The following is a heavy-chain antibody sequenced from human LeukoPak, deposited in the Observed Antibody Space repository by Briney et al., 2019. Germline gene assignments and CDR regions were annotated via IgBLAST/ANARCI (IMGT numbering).Heavy chain of an antibody. J-gene: IGHJ4*02. CDR3: ASLYCSSTSCYAYGY. D-gene: IGHD2-2*01. V-gene: IGHV3-23*01. CDR1: GFTFNRYA. Sequence: GGSLRLSCAASGFTFNRYAMSWVRQAPGMGLEWVSGISYSGGSTYYADSVKGRFTISRDNAKNSLYLQMNSLRAEDTAVYYCASLYCSSTSCYAYGYWGQGTLVTVSS. CDR2: ISYSGGST.